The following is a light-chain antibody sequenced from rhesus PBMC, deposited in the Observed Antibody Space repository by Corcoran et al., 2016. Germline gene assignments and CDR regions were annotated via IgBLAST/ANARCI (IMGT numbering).Light chain of an antibody. J-gene: IGKJ4*01. CDR1: QSLLHSNGNTY. Sequence: DIVMTQTPLSLPVTPGEPASISCRSSQSLLHSNGNTYLYWYLQKPGQPPRLLIYRVSDRFSGVPDRCRVRGAGRDFTLKISRVEAEDVGVYYCMQALQNPLTFGGGTKVELK. CDR2: RVS. CDR3: MQALQNPLT. V-gene: IGKV2-73*01.